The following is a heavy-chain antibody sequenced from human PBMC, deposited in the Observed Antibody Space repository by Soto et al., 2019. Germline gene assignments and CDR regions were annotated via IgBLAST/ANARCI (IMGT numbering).Heavy chain of an antibody. J-gene: IGHJ6*02. CDR3: ARTPNYYYYGMDV. CDR1: GGSISSYY. Sequence: PSETLSLTXTVSGGSISSYYWSWIRQPPGKGLEWIGYIYYSGSTNYNPSLKSRVTISVDTSKNQFSLKLSSVTAADTALYYCARTPNYYYYGMDVWGQGTTVTVSS. CDR2: IYYSGST. V-gene: IGHV4-59*01.